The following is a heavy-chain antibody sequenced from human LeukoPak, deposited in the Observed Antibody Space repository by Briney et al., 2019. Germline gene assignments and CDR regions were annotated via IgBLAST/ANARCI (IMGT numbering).Heavy chain of an antibody. CDR1: GFTFSSYS. D-gene: IGHD3-22*01. J-gene: IGHJ3*02. CDR2: ISSSSSYI. CDR3: ARDGHSSGYDAFDI. Sequence: SEGSLRLSCAASGFTFSSYSMNWVRQAPGKGLEWVSSISSSSSYIYYADSVKGRFTISRDNAKNSLYLQMNSLRAEDTAVYYCARDGHSSGYDAFDIWGQGTMVTVSS. V-gene: IGHV3-21*01.